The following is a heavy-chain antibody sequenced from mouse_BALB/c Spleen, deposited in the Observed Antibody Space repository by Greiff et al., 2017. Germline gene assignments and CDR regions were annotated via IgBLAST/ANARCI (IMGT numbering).Heavy chain of an antibody. J-gene: IGHJ2*01. CDR1: GFSLTSYD. CDR2: IWTGGGT. V-gene: IGHV2-9-2*01. CDR3: VRDPRQLRLRFDY. D-gene: IGHD3-2*01. Sequence: QVQLKESGPGLVAPSQSLSITCTVSGFSLTSYDISWIRQPPGKGLEWLGVIWTGGGTNYNSAFMSRLSISKDNSKSQVFLKMNSLQTDDTAIYYCVRDPRQLRLRFDYWGQGTTLTVAA.